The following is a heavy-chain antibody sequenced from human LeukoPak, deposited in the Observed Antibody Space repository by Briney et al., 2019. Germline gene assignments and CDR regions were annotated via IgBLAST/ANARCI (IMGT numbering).Heavy chain of an antibody. CDR3: TGETYYFDH. Sequence: GGSLRLSCAASGFTFSGSAIHWVRQASGKGLEWVGRIRSRANTYATAYAASVKGRFTISRDDSKNTAYLQMNSLRPEDTAMYYCTGETYYFDHWGQGALVTVSS. V-gene: IGHV3-73*01. D-gene: IGHD3-10*01. J-gene: IGHJ4*02. CDR2: IRSRANTYAT. CDR1: GFTFSGSA.